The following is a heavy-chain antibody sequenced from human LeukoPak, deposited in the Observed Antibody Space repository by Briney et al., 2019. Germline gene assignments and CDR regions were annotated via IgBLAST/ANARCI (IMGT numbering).Heavy chain of an antibody. V-gene: IGHV3-30-3*01. D-gene: IGHD6-13*01. CDR3: AREGTPAAGD. J-gene: IGHJ4*02. CDR2: ISYDGSNK. CDR1: GFTFSSYA. Sequence: PGGSLRLSCAASGFTFSSYAMHWVRQAPGKGLEWVAVISYDGSNKYYADSVKGRFTISRDNSKNTLYLQMNSLRAEDTAVYYCAREGTPAAGDWGQGTLVTVSS.